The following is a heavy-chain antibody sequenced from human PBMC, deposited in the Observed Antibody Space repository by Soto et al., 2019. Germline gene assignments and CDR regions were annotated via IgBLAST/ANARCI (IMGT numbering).Heavy chain of an antibody. CDR2: IIPMFGIP. CDR1: GGTLNKHA. D-gene: IGHD6-19*01. V-gene: IGHV1-69*01. CDR3: DSGGTSGWLKGAYDV. J-gene: IGHJ3*01. Sequence: QVQLVQSGAEVKKPGSSVKVSCRASGGTLNKHAITWVRRAPGQGLEWLGGIIPMFGIPNYPQKFQGRVTITADDSTNTSHMELIGLTSDDTAVYYCDSGGTSGWLKGAYDVWGQGTMVTVSS.